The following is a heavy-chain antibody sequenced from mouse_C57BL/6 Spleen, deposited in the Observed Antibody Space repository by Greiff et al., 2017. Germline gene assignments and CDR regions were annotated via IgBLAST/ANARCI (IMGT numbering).Heavy chain of an antibody. Sequence: QVQLQQSGAELARPGASVKMSCKASGYTFTSYTMHWVQQRPGQGLEWIGYINPSSGYTKYNQKFKDKATLTADKSSSTAYMQLSSLTSEDSAVYCCARPYDYVWEFAYWGQGTLVTVSA. CDR3: ARPYDYVWEFAY. CDR1: GYTFTSYT. J-gene: IGHJ3*01. V-gene: IGHV1-4*01. D-gene: IGHD2-4*01. CDR2: INPSSGYT.